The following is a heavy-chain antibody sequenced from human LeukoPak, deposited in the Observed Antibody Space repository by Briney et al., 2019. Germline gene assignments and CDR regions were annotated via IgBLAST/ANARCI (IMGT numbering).Heavy chain of an antibody. CDR3: ARVRGDYVNLFDP. V-gene: IGHV4-61*01. Sequence: SETLSLTCTVSGGSVSSGSYHWSWIRQPPGKGLERIGYTHYSGNTYYNPSLKSRVTISLDTSKKQFSLWLRSVTAADTAVYYCARVRGDYVNLFDPWGQGTLVTVSS. CDR2: THYSGNT. CDR1: GGSVSSGSYH. D-gene: IGHD4-17*01. J-gene: IGHJ5*02.